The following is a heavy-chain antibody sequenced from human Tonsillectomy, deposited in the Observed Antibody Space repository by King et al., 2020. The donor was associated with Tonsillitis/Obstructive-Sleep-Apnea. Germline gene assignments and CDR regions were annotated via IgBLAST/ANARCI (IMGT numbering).Heavy chain of an antibody. CDR1: GFTFINAW. V-gene: IGHV3-15*01. D-gene: IGHD2-2*01. CDR3: TIDRVVVPAAIDY. Sequence: VQLVESGGGLVKPGGSLRLSCAASGFTFINAWMSWVCQVPGKGRDWVGRIKSNIDGGTTEDAAPVKGRFTISSDGSKKTRYLQMNSLKTEDTAVYYCTIDRVVVPAAIDYWGQGTLVTVSS. CDR2: IKSNIDGGTT. J-gene: IGHJ4*02.